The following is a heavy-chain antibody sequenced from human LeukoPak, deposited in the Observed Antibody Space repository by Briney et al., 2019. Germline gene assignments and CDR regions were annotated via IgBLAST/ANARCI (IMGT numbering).Heavy chain of an antibody. D-gene: IGHD3-3*01. V-gene: IGHV1-2*02. J-gene: IGHJ4*02. CDR3: ARVYDFWSGYSYYFDY. CDR1: GYTFTGYY. Sequence: ASVKVSCKASGYTFTGYYMHWVRQAPGQGLEWVGWINPNSGGTNYAQKFQGRVTMTRDTSISTAYMELSRLRSDDTAVYYCARVYDFWSGYSYYFDYWGQGTLVTVSS. CDR2: INPNSGGT.